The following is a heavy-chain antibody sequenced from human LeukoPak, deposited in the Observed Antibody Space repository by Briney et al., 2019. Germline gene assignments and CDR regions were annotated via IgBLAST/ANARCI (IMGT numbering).Heavy chain of an antibody. CDR2: IYYSGST. D-gene: IGHD2-2*02. V-gene: IGHV4-31*03. CDR1: GGSISSGGYS. J-gene: IGHJ5*02. Sequence: SQTLSLTCTVSGGSISSGGYSWSWIRQHPGKGLEWIGYIYYSGSTYYNPSLKSRVTISVDTSKNQFSLKLSSVTAADTAVYYCARAPGYCSSTSCYTGWFDPWGQGTLVTVSS. CDR3: ARAPGYCSSTSCYTGWFDP.